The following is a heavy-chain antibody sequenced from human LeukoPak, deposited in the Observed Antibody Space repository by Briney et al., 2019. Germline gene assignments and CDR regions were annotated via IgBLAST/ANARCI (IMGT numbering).Heavy chain of an antibody. Sequence: PGGSLRLSCEASGFTLSKFAMSWIRQAPGKGLEWVSSISGSGIKTDYVDPVKGRFTVSSDSLRNTIHLQMDSLRAEDTAIYYCAKDGFSGYDPYYFESWGQGTLVTVSS. J-gene: IGHJ4*02. V-gene: IGHV3-23*01. D-gene: IGHD5-12*01. CDR2: ISGSGIKT. CDR1: GFTLSKFA. CDR3: AKDGFSGYDPYYFES.